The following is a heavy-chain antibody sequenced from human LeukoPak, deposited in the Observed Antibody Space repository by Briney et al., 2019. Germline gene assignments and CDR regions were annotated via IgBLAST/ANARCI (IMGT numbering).Heavy chain of an antibody. D-gene: IGHD6-6*01. CDR1: GFTFSNYW. CDR2: IKQDGSEK. Sequence: GGSLRLSCAASGFTFSNYWMSWVRQAPGKGLEWVANIKQDGSEKYYVDSVKGRFTISRDNAKNSLYLQMNSLRAEDTAVYYCARDSSSWGYYFDYWGQGTLVTVSS. CDR3: ARDSSSWGYYFDY. V-gene: IGHV3-7*01. J-gene: IGHJ4*02.